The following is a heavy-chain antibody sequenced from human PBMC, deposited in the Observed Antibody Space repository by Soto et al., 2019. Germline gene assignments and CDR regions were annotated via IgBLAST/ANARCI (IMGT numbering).Heavy chain of an antibody. V-gene: IGHV3-7*05. D-gene: IGHD5-18*01. CDR3: AMSRGYSYEY. CDR2: IRPDGNEQ. CDR1: GLTFNYYW. Sequence: VQLVESGGDLVQPGGSLRLSCAASGLTFNYYWMSWVRQAPGKGLEWVANIRPDGNEQHYVDSVKGRFIFSRDNAKSSVSLQMNNLRVDDTAVYYCAMSRGYSYEYWGQGTLVTVSS. J-gene: IGHJ4*02.